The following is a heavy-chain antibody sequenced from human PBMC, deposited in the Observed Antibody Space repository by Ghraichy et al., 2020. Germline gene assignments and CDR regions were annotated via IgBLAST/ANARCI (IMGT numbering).Heavy chain of an antibody. CDR3: ARHWRHKGWLQSEGYFDY. D-gene: IGHD5-24*01. CDR1: GGSISSYY. J-gene: IGHJ4*02. V-gene: IGHV4-4*09. CDR2: IYTSGST. Sequence: SQTLSLTCTVSGGSISSYYWSWIRQPPGKGLEWIGYIYTSGSTNYNPSLKSRVTISVDTSKNQFSLKLSSVTAADTAVYYCARHWRHKGWLQSEGYFDYWGQGTLVTVSS.